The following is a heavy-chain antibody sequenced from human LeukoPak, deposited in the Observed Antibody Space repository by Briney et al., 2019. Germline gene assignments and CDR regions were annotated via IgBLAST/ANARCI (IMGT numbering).Heavy chain of an antibody. J-gene: IGHJ4*02. Sequence: PSQTLSLTCAVSGGSISSGGYSWSWIRQPPGKGLEWIGYIYHSGSTSYNPSLKSRVTISVDRSKNQFSLKLSSVTAADTAVYYCARRNGYSGFDYWGQGTLVTVSS. CDR3: ARRNGYSGFDY. CDR1: GGSISSGGYS. V-gene: IGHV4-30-2*01. D-gene: IGHD5-24*01. CDR2: IYHSGST.